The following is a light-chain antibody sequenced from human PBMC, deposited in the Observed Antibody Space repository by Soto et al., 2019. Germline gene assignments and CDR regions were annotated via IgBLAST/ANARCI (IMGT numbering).Light chain of an antibody. CDR1: SSDVGSYNR. V-gene: IGLV2-18*02. CDR3: SSYTSSSTYV. Sequence: QSALTQPPSVSGSPGQSVAIPCTGTSSDVGSYNRVSWYQQPPGTAPKLMIHEVSNRPSGVPDRFSGSKSGNTASLTISRLQAEDEADYSCSSYTSSSTYVFGTGTKVT. J-gene: IGLJ1*01. CDR2: EVS.